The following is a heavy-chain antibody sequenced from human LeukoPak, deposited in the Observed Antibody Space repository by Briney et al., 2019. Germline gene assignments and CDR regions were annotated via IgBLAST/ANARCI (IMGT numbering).Heavy chain of an antibody. D-gene: IGHD2-15*01. V-gene: IGHV3-21*01. CDR3: ARQPQVAHFDY. J-gene: IGHJ4*02. CDR1: GFTFSSYS. Sequence: GGSLRLSCAASGFTFSSYSMNWVRQAPGKGLEWVSSITNNGVYTYYTDSVKGRSTISRDNANNSLYLQMNSLSAEDTAIYYCARQPQVAHFDYWGQGTLVSVSS. CDR2: ITNNGVYT.